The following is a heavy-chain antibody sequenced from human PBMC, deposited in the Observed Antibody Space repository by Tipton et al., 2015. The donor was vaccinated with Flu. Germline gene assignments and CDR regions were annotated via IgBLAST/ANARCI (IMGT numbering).Heavy chain of an antibody. CDR3: ARDPHKLGGESDAFDI. Sequence: TLSLTCTVSGGSISTGGYYWIWIRQHPGKGLEWIAYTSYSGSTFYNPPPKSRVTTSLDTSKNQFSLKVSSVTAADTAVYYCARDPHKLGGESDAFDIWGQGTMVTVSS. D-gene: IGHD7-27*01. V-gene: IGHV4-31*03. J-gene: IGHJ3*02. CDR2: TSYSGST. CDR1: GGSISTGGYY.